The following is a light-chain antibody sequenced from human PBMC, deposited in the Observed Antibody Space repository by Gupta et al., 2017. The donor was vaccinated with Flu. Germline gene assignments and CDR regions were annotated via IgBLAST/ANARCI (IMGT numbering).Light chain of an antibody. V-gene: IGLV2-11*01. CDR2: DVT. J-gene: IGLJ3*02. Sequence: SSLTQPRSVSGSPGQSVTISCTGTSSDVGSYNFVSWYQHHPAKPPKLMIYDVTVRPAGVPDRFSDSKSGNTASLTISGLKAEDEADYYCCSDASTTALGFGGGTKLTVL. CDR3: CSDASTTALG. CDR1: SSDVGSYNF.